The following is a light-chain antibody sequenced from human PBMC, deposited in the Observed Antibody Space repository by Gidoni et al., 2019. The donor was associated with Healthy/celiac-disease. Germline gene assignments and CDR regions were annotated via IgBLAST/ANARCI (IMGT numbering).Light chain of an antibody. V-gene: IGKV1-33*01. J-gene: IGKJ5*01. CDR2: DAS. CDR1: QDISNY. CDR3: QQYDNLIT. Sequence: DIQMTQSPSSLSASVGDRVTITCQARQDISNYLNWYQQKPGKAPKLLIYDASKLETGVPSRFSGSGSGTDFTFTISSLQPEDIATYYCQQYDNLITFGQGTRLEIK.